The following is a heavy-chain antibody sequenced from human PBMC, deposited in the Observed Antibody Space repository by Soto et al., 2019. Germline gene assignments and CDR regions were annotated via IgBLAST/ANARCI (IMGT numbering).Heavy chain of an antibody. J-gene: IGHJ6*02. D-gene: IGHD2-15*01. CDR1: GGSISSNNW. CDR2: IFHSGST. CDR3: ARSLAGVAETYYYYAMDV. Sequence: QVQLQESGPGLVKPSGTLSLTCAVSGGSISSNNWWIWVRQPPGKGLEWIGEIFHSGSTNFNPSLKSRVTISVDRSKNQFSLTVTSVTAADTAVYYCARSLAGVAETYYYYAMDVWGQGTTVTVSS. V-gene: IGHV4-4*02.